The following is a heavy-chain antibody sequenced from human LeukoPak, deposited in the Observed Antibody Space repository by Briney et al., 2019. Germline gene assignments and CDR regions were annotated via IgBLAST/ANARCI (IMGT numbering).Heavy chain of an antibody. Sequence: GGSLRLSCAASGVTFSNYAMHWARQAPGKGLEWVAFISHDRSNNCHADSVKGRFTISRDNSKNTLYLQMNSLTDEDTAVYYCARDLSGSYMIDYWGPGTLVTVSS. CDR3: ARDLSGSYMIDY. CDR1: GVTFSNYA. V-gene: IGHV3-30-3*01. CDR2: ISHDRSNN. J-gene: IGHJ4*02. D-gene: IGHD3-10*01.